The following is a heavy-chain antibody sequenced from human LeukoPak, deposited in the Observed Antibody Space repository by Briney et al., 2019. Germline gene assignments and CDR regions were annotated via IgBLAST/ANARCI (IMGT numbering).Heavy chain of an antibody. V-gene: IGHV4-59*01. CDR2: IYYSGST. CDR3: ARGLLGYSSSWLGVAFDI. J-gene: IGHJ3*02. CDR1: GGSISDYY. Sequence: SETLSLTXTVSGGSISDYYWTWIRQPPGKGLEWVRYIYYSGSTNYNPSLKSRLTISVDTSKSQSSLKLSSVTAADTAVYYCARGLLGYSSSWLGVAFDIWGQGTMVSVSS. D-gene: IGHD6-13*01.